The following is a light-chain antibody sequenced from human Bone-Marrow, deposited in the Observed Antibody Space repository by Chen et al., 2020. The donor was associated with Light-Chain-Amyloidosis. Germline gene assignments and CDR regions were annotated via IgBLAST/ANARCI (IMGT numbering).Light chain of an antibody. CDR1: SSDVGTYNY. V-gene: IGLV2-8*01. CDR2: EVT. CDR3: SSYTTSSTLV. J-gene: IGLJ3*02. Sequence: QSALTQLPSASGSPGQSVTISCTGTSSDVGTYNYVSWYQQHPGKAPRHIIYEVTKRPSGVPDRFSGSKFGNTASLTISGLQAEDEADYYCSSYTTSSTLVFGGGTKLTVL.